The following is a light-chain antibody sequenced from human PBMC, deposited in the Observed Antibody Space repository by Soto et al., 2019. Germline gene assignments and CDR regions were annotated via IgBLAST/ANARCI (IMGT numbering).Light chain of an antibody. J-gene: IGKJ2*01. V-gene: IGKV1-39*01. CDR1: QSISNY. Sequence: DMQMTQSPSSLSASVGDRVTITCRASQSISNYLNWYQQKPGKAPKLLIYAASSLQSGVPSTFSGSGSGTDFTLTISSPQPEDFATYYCQQSYSIPYTFGQGTKLEIK. CDR3: QQSYSIPYT. CDR2: AAS.